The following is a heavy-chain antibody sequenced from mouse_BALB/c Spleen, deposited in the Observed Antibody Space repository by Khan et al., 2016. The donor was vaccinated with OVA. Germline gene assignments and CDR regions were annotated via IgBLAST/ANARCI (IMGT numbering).Heavy chain of an antibody. CDR1: GFTFSSFG. CDR2: ISSGSSTI. D-gene: IGHD3-1*01. J-gene: IGHJ1*01. Sequence: EVELVESGGGLVQPGGSRKLSCAASGFTFSSFGMHWVRQAPKQGLEWVAYISSGSSTIYYADTVKGGCIISRENPKTTRFLQMTSLRSEDTAMYYCARSGANFLWYIDVWGAGTSVTVSS. V-gene: IGHV5-17*02. CDR3: ARSGANFLWYIDV.